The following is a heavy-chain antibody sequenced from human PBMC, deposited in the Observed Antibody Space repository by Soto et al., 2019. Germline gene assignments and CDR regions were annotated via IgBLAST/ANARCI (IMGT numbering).Heavy chain of an antibody. Sequence: ASVKVSCKASGYTFTSYGISWVRQAPGQGLEWMGWISAYNGNTNYAQRLQGRVTMTTDTSTSTAYMELRSLRSDDTAVYYCARGGGYCSSTSCPYYYYYMDVWGKGTTVTVSS. V-gene: IGHV1-18*01. CDR2: ISAYNGNT. D-gene: IGHD2-2*01. CDR3: ARGGGYCSSTSCPYYYYYMDV. CDR1: GYTFTSYG. J-gene: IGHJ6*03.